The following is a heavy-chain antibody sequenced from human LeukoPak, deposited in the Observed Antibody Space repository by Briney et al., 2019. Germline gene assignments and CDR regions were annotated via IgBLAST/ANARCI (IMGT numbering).Heavy chain of an antibody. J-gene: IGHJ6*04. CDR2: INPSGGST. CDR1: GYTFTSYY. CDR3: ARELRDSGYDLGHYYYYYGMDV. D-gene: IGHD5-12*01. V-gene: IGHV1-46*01. Sequence: ASVKVSCKASGYTFTSYYMHWVRQAPGQGLEWMGIINPSGGSTSYAQKFQGRVTMTRDTSTSTVYMELSSLRSEDTAVYYCARELRDSGYDLGHYYYYYGMDVWGKGTTVIVSS.